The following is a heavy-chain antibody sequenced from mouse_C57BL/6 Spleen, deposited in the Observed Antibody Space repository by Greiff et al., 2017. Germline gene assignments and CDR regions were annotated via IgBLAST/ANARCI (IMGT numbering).Heavy chain of an antibody. V-gene: IGHV3-6*01. D-gene: IGHD4-1*01. Sequence: EVQLQESGPGLVKPSQSLSLTCSVTGYSITSGYYWNWIRQFPGNKLEWMGYISYDGSNNYNPSLKNRISINRDTSKNQFFLKLNSGTTEDTATYYCASNWDRGYFDVWGTGTTVTVSS. CDR3: ASNWDRGYFDV. J-gene: IGHJ1*03. CDR2: ISYDGSN. CDR1: GYSITSGYY.